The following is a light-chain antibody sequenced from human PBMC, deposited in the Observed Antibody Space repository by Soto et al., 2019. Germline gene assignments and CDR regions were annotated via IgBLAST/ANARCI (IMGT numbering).Light chain of an antibody. CDR3: QQYGRTLPWT. V-gene: IGKV3-20*01. CDR1: QTIGTNY. J-gene: IGKJ1*01. CDR2: AAS. Sequence: EIVLTQSPGTLSLSPGERAILSCRSSQTIGTNYLAWYQQKPGQAPRLLIFAASNRATDIPDRFVGGGAGTDVTLTISRLEPEDFAVYYCQQYGRTLPWTFGQGTKVEIK.